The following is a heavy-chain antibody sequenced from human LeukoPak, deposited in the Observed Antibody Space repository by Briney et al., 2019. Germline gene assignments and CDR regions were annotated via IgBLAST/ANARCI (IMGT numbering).Heavy chain of an antibody. CDR3: ARVGSGYTFDY. Sequence: SETLSLTCTVSGGSISSYYWSWIRQPPGKGLEWIGYIYYSGTTNYNPSLKSRVTISVDTSKNQFSLKLSSVPAADTAVYYCARVGSGYTFDYWGQGTLVTVSS. J-gene: IGHJ4*02. CDR2: IYYSGTT. D-gene: IGHD3-22*01. V-gene: IGHV4-59*01. CDR1: GGSISSYY.